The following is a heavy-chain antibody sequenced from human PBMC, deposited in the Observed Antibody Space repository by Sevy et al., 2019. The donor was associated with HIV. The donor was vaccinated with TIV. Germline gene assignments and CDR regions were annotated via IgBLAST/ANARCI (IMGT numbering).Heavy chain of an antibody. Sequence: GGSLRLSCAASGFTFHNYAVLWVRQAPGKGLEWLTLISYDGVNKYYADSVKGRFTISRDNSKNTLYLQMDSLRVEDTALYYCARVADECSTNDCYHRFDHWGQGTLVTVSS. J-gene: IGHJ4*02. D-gene: IGHD1-1*01. CDR2: ISYDGVNK. CDR1: GFTFHNYA. CDR3: ARVADECSTNDCYHRFDH. V-gene: IGHV3-30*04.